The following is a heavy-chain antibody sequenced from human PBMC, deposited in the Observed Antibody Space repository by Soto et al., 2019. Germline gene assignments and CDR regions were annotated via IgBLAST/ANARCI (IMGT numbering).Heavy chain of an antibody. V-gene: IGHV1-3*01. D-gene: IGHD3-3*01. Sequence: ASVKVSCKASGYTFTIYAMHWVRQAPGQRLEWMGWINAGNGNTKYSQKFQGRDTITRDTSASTAYMELSSLRSEDTAVYYCARSNDFWSGPTYYYYYYGMDVWGQGTTVTVSS. CDR3: ARSNDFWSGPTYYYYYYGMDV. CDR2: INAGNGNT. CDR1: GYTFTIYA. J-gene: IGHJ6*02.